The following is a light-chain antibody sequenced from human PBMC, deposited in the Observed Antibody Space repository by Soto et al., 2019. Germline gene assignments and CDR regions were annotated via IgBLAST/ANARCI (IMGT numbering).Light chain of an antibody. Sequence: DIQLTQSPSFLSASVGDRVTITCRASQGMSNYLAWYQRKPGKAPKLLIYAASTLQSVVPSRFSGSGSGTEFTLTISSLQPEDFATYYCQHLNSYPLTFFGGTKVEIK. J-gene: IGKJ4*01. CDR1: QGMSNY. CDR3: QHLNSYPLT. V-gene: IGKV1-9*01. CDR2: AAS.